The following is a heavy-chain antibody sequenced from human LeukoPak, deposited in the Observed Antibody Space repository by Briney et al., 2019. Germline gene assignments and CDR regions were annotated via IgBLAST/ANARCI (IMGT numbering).Heavy chain of an antibody. CDR3: ARGRMTAAAAGLYSDY. CDR1: GFTFSSYD. D-gene: IGHD6-13*01. CDR2: IGTAGDT. Sequence: GGSLRLSCAASGFTFSSYDMHWVRQATGKGLEWVSAIGTAGDTYYPGSVKGRFTISRENAKNSLYLQMNSLRAGDTAVYYCARGRMTAAAAGLYSDYWGQGTLVTVSS. J-gene: IGHJ4*02. V-gene: IGHV3-13*01.